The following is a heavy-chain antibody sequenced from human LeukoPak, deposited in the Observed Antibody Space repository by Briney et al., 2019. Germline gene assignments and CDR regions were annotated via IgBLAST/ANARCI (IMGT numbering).Heavy chain of an antibody. J-gene: IGHJ4*02. CDR3: ARRYYYNLGSFPFDF. D-gene: IGHD3-10*01. CDR2: IHNSGTT. Sequence: SETLSLTCAVSGGPFSGYFWSWIRQSSGKGPEWIGEIHNSGTTNYNPSLNSRVTISEDTSKHQFYLNLSSVTAADTAVYYCARRYYYNLGSFPFDFWGQGTLVTVSS. V-gene: IGHV4-34*01. CDR1: GGPFSGYF.